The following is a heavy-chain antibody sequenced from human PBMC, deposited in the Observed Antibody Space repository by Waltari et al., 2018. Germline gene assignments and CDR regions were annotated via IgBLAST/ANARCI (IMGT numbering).Heavy chain of an antibody. J-gene: IGHJ3*02. CDR1: DFTVSDNY. CDR3: ARKYSSGWDQPIGAFDI. Sequence: EVQLVESGGGLVQPGRSLRLSCAASDFTVSDNYMNWVRQAPGKGLEWVSVMERGGSTYYADSVKGRFTISRDSAKNKVCLQRNTLRPEDTAVYFCARKYSSGWDQPIGAFDIWGQGTKVTVSS. CDR2: MERGGST. V-gene: IGHV3-66*02. D-gene: IGHD6-19*01.